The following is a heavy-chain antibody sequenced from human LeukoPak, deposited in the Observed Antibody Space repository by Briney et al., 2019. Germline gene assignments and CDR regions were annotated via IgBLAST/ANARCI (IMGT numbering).Heavy chain of an antibody. V-gene: IGHV3-23*01. D-gene: IGHD6-13*01. CDR2: ISASGGTT. J-gene: IGHJ4*02. CDR3: AKASSSWYSDFDY. Sequence: GGSLRLSCAASGFSLNNYAMNWARQATGKGLEWVSAISASGGTTYNSDSVKGRFTISRDSAKNTLYLQINSLRAEDSAVYYCAKASSSWYSDFDYWGRGTLVTVSS. CDR1: GFSLNNYA.